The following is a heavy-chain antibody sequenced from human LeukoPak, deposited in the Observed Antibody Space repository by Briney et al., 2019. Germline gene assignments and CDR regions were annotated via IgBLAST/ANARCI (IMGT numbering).Heavy chain of an antibody. CDR2: TYYRSKNRAKWYN. CDR3: ARVAYYGSGSYGMDV. CDR1: GDSVSSNSAA. D-gene: IGHD3-10*01. V-gene: IGHV6-1*01. Sequence: SQTLSLTCAISGDSVSSNSAAWNWIRQSPSRGLEWLGRTYYRSKNRAKWYNDYAVSVKSRITINSDTSKNQFSLQLNSVAPEDTAVYYCARVAYYGSGSYGMDVWGQGTTVTVSS. J-gene: IGHJ6*02.